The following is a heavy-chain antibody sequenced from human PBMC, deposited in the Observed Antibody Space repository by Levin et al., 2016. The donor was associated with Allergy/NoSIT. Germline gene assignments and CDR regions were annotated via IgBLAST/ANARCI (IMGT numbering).Heavy chain of an antibody. D-gene: IGHD2-15*01. CDR3: ARDIVPSH. V-gene: IGHV1-8*01. Sequence: ASVKVSCKTSGYTFTSYDIIWVRQSPGQGLEWVGRLTPHNGKTDFAQKFRGRITLTTDTPINTVYMELTGLTSEDTAVYYCARDIVPSHWGQGALVIVST. CDR2: LTPHNGKT. CDR1: GYTFTSYD. J-gene: IGHJ4*02.